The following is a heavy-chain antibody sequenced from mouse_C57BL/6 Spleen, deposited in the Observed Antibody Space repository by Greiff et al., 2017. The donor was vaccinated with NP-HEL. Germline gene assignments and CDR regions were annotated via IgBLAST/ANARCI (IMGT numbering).Heavy chain of an antibody. CDR2: IYPGSGST. Sequence: QVQLQQPGAELVKPGASVKMSCKASGYTFTSYWITWVKQRPGQGLEWIGDIYPGSGSTNYNEKFKSKATLTVDTSSSTAYMQLSSLTSEDSAVYYCARVDGGDYDETGYAMDYWGQGTSVTVSS. CDR3: ARVDGGDYDETGYAMDY. D-gene: IGHD2-4*01. CDR1: GYTFTSYW. V-gene: IGHV1-55*01. J-gene: IGHJ4*01.